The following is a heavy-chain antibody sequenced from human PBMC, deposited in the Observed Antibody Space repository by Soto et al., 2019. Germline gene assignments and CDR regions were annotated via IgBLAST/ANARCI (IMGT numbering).Heavy chain of an antibody. D-gene: IGHD3-22*01. V-gene: IGHV4-31*03. Sequence: SETLSLTCTVSGVSISSGGYYWSWIRQHPGKGLEWIGYIHYSGSTYYNPSLKSRLTISLDTSKNQFSLHLSSVTAADTAVYYCATNHDDISGRTPLLFDSWGQGTLVTVSS. CDR3: ATNHDDISGRTPLLFDS. J-gene: IGHJ4*02. CDR1: GVSISSGGYY. CDR2: IHYSGST.